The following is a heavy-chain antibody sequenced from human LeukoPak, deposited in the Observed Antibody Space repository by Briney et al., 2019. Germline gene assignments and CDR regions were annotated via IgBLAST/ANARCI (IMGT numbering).Heavy chain of an antibody. V-gene: IGHV6-1*01. CDR1: GDSVSSNSAA. CDR3: ARCSGYSYGHNYYYGMDV. J-gene: IGHJ6*02. CDR2: TYYRSKWYN. D-gene: IGHD5-18*01. Sequence: SQTLSLTCAISGDSVSSNSAAWNWIRQSPSRGLEWLGRTYYRSKWYNDYAVSVKGRITINPDTSKNQFSLQLNSVTPEDTAVYYCARCSGYSYGHNYYYGMDVWGQGTTVTVSS.